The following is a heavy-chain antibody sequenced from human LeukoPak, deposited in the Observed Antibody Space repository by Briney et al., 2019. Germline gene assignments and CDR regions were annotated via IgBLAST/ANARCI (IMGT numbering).Heavy chain of an antibody. CDR2: ISSSSSYI. D-gene: IGHD3-22*01. Sequence: SGGSLRLSCAASGFTFSSYSMNWVRQAPGKGLGWVSSISSSSSYIYYADSVKGRFTISRDNAKNSLYLQMNSLRAEDTAVYYCARDARGYYYDSSGFDYWGQGTLVTVSS. CDR3: ARDARGYYYDSSGFDY. CDR1: GFTFSSYS. V-gene: IGHV3-21*01. J-gene: IGHJ4*02.